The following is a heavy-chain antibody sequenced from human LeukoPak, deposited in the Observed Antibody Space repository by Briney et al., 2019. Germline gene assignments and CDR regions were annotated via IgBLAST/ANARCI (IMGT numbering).Heavy chain of an antibody. CDR1: GFTFSTYA. J-gene: IGHJ6*02. CDR2: ISGSGDST. Sequence: GGSLRLSCAASGFTFSTYAMSWVRQAPGKGLEWVSGISGSGDSTYYAESVKGHFTISRDNSNNTLYLQMNSLRAEDTALYYCSKSGSFSGSGRLGADVWGQGTTVTVSS. V-gene: IGHV3-23*01. CDR3: SKSGSFSGSGRLGADV. D-gene: IGHD3-10*01.